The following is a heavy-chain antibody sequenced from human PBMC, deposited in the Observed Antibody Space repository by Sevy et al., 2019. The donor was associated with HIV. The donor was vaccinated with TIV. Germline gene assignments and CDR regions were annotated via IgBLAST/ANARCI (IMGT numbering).Heavy chain of an antibody. CDR1: GGSISTSY. CDR3: ARGSTTAYYYDSSGYADTFDI. V-gene: IGHV4-4*07. CDR2: IHTSGST. J-gene: IGHJ3*02. Sequence: SETLSLTCTVSGGSISTSYWSWIRQPAGKGLEWIGRIHTSGSTNYNPSLKRRVTMSIDTSKNQFSLKLNFVTAADTAGYYCARGSTTAYYYDSSGYADTFDIWGQGTMVTVSS. D-gene: IGHD3-22*01.